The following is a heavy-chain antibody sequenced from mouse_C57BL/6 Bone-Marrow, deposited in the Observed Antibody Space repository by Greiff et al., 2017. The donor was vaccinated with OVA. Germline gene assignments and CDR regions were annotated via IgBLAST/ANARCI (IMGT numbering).Heavy chain of an antibody. V-gene: IGHV14-4*01. CDR1: GFNIKDDY. CDR3: STFRSLYYIDD. Sequence: VQLQQSGAELVRPGASVKLSCTASGFNIKDDYMHWVKQRPEQGLEWIGWIDPENGDTEYTPKFQGKATITADKSSNTAYMQLSSLTSVDTAVYYCSTFRSLYYIDDWGQGTTLTVSS. J-gene: IGHJ2*01. CDR2: IDPENGDT. D-gene: IGHD6-2*01.